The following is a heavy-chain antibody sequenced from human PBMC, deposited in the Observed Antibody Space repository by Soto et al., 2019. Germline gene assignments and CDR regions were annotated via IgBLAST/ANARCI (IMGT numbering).Heavy chain of an antibody. CDR1: GYTFTSYG. CDR3: ARSSGTYPPSRYYYGLDV. CDR2: ISAYNGDT. J-gene: IGHJ6*02. D-gene: IGHD1-26*01. V-gene: IGHV1-18*01. Sequence: ASVKVSCKASGYTFTSYGFSWVRQAPGQGLEWMGWISAYNGDTNYPQKFQARVTMTTDTSTSTAYLDLRSLRSDDTAVYYCARSSGTYPPSRYYYGLDVWGQGATVTVSS.